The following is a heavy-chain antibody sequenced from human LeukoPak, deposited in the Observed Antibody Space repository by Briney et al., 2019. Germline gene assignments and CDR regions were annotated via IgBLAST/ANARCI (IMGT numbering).Heavy chain of an antibody. Sequence: SETLSLTCSVSGGSISGDYWSWIRQPPGKGLEWIGYIYTSGSTTYNPSLESRVTISVDTSKNRFSLKLSSVTAADTAVFYCARKRGWQHDYWGPGMLVSVSS. J-gene: IGHJ4*02. V-gene: IGHV4-4*09. CDR1: GGSISGDY. D-gene: IGHD6-19*01. CDR2: IYTSGST. CDR3: ARKRGWQHDY.